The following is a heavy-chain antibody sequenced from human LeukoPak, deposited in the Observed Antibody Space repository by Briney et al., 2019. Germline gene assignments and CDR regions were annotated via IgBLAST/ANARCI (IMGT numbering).Heavy chain of an antibody. Sequence: GGSLRLSCAASGFTFSSYSMNWVRQAPGKGLEWVSSISSSSYIYYADSVKGRFTISRDNAKNSLYLQMNGLRAEDTAVYYCARESWWACSGGSCYPDYWGQGTLVTVSS. D-gene: IGHD2-15*01. CDR1: GFTFSSYS. CDR2: ISSSSYI. V-gene: IGHV3-21*01. CDR3: ARESWWACSGGSCYPDY. J-gene: IGHJ4*02.